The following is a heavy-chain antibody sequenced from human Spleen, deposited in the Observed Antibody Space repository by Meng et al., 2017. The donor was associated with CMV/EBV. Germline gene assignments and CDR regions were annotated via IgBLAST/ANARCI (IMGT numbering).Heavy chain of an antibody. CDR1: GFTFSSYS. D-gene: IGHD6-19*01. J-gene: IGHJ5*02. Sequence: GGSLRLSCAASGFTFSSYSMNWVRQAPGKGLEWVSSISSSSSYIYYADSVKGRFTISRDNAKNSLYLQMNSLRAEDTAVYYCARDSGSGWYDSENWFDPWGQGTLVTVSS. V-gene: IGHV3-21*01. CDR3: ARDSGSGWYDSENWFDP. CDR2: ISSSSSYI.